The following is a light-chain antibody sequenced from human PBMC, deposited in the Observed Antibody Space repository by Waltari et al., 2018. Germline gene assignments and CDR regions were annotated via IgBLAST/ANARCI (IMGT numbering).Light chain of an antibody. CDR3: CSYAGTWV. CDR1: GSDVGDSNY. J-gene: IGLJ3*02. Sequence: QSALTQPRSVSGSPGQSVTISCTGTGSDVGDSNYVPWYQQHPGEAPKLVIYDVTKRPSGVPPRFSGCKSGHSASLTVSGLQSEDEADYYCCSYAGTWVFGGGTKLTVL. V-gene: IGLV2-11*01. CDR2: DVT.